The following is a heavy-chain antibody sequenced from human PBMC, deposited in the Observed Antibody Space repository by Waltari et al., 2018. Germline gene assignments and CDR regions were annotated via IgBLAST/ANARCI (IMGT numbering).Heavy chain of an antibody. J-gene: IGHJ4*02. CDR3: AKGALAGEEFAH. D-gene: IGHD1-1*01. V-gene: IGHV3-43*01. CDR2: IRWDGDST. CDR1: GFPFDDYT. Sequence: EVQLVESGGAVVQPGGSLRLSCAASGFPFDDYTMHWVRQAPGKGLEWVSLIRWDGDSTYYADSVKGRFTISRDNSKNSLYLQMNSLRIEDSALYFCAKGALAGEEFAHWGQGTVVTVSS.